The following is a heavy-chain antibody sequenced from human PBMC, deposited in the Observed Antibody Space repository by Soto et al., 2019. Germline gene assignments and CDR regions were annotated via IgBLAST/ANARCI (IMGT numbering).Heavy chain of an antibody. D-gene: IGHD3-3*01. CDR1: GFIFDDFA. Sequence: EAQLVESGGGLVQPGRSLRLSCAGSGFIFDDFAIHWVRQAPGKGLEWVSGISWNSDSIGYADSVKGRFTISRDNAKNSLYLQMNSLRVEETALYYCTKVGWLYDFWSGPLHFDLWGQGTLVTVSS. CDR3: TKVGWLYDFWSGPLHFDL. V-gene: IGHV3-9*01. J-gene: IGHJ4*02. CDR2: ISWNSDSI.